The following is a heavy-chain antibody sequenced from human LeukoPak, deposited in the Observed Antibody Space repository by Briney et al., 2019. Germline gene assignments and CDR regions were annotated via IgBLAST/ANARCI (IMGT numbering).Heavy chain of an antibody. J-gene: IGHJ6*02. CDR2: ISSGGSTI. Sequence: AAGSQRLSCAASGFTFSDYYLSWIRQAPGKGLEWVSYISSGGSTIYYADSVRGGFTISRDNAKNSLYLQMSRLRAEDTAVYYCARLVVLRYFDWFEYYYGMDVWGQGTTVTVSS. D-gene: IGHD3-9*01. V-gene: IGHV3-11*01. CDR3: ARLVVLRYFDWFEYYYGMDV. CDR1: GFTFSDYY.